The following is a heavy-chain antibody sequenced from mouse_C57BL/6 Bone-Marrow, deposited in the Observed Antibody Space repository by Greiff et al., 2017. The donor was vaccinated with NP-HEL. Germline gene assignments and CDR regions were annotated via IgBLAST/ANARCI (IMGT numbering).Heavy chain of an antibody. V-gene: IGHV5-6*01. CDR3: ARHGAGAFDY. Sequence: EVKLMESGGDLVKPGGSLKLSCAASGFTFSSYGMSWVRQTPDKRLEWVATICSGGSYTYYPDSVKGRFTISRDNAKNTLYLQMSSLKSEDTAMYYCARHGAGAFDYWGQGTTLTVSS. J-gene: IGHJ2*01. CDR2: ICSGGSYT. D-gene: IGHD3-1*01. CDR1: GFTFSSYG.